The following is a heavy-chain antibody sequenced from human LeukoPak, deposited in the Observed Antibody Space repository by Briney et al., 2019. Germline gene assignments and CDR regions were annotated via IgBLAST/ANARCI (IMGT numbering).Heavy chain of an antibody. V-gene: IGHV1-69*13. Sequence: ASVKVSCKASGCTFSSYAISWVRQAPGQGLEWMGGIIPIFGTANYAQKFQGRVTITADESTSTAYMELSSLRSEDTDVYYCASGSGPQWDFDYWGQGTLVTVSS. J-gene: IGHJ4*02. CDR1: GCTFSSYA. D-gene: IGHD6-19*01. CDR2: IIPIFGTA. CDR3: ASGSGPQWDFDY.